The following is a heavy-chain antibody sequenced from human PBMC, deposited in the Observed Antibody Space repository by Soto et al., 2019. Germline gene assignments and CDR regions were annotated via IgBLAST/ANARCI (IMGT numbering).Heavy chain of an antibody. CDR1: GYTFSSYP. CDR3: VRDWTHYDTSGPGAY. J-gene: IGHJ4*02. Sequence: ASVKVSCKPSGYTFSSYPMHWVRQAPGQRLEGMGWINAGNGDTKYSQKFQGRVTITRDTSAITAYMELSSLRSEDTPVYYCVRDWTHYDTSGPGAYWGQGTLGTVSS. CDR2: INAGNGDT. V-gene: IGHV1-3*01. D-gene: IGHD3-22*01.